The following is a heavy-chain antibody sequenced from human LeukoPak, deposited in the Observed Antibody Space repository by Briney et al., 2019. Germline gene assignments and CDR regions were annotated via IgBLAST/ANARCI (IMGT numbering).Heavy chain of an antibody. CDR1: GFTFSSFA. CDR3: ARGNYGEAGTLDY. CDR2: ISATGHST. D-gene: IGHD4-17*01. V-gene: IGHV3-23*01. J-gene: IGHJ4*02. Sequence: GGSLRLSCAASGFTFSSFAMSWVRQAPGKGLEWVSTISATGHSTYYADSVKGRFTFSRDNSMNTLYLQMYSLRAEDTAVYYCARGNYGEAGTLDYWGQGTLVTVSS.